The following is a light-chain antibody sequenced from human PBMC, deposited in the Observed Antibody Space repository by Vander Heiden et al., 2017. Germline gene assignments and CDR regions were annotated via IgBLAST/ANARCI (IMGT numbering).Light chain of an antibody. CDR1: QSISSY. J-gene: IGKJ1*01. V-gene: IGKV1-39*01. Sequence: PSSLSASVGDRVTITCRASQSISSYLNWYQQKPGKAPKLLIYAASSLQSGVPSRFSGSGSGTDFTLTISSLQPEDFATYYCQQSYSTPQTFGQGTKVEIK. CDR2: AAS. CDR3: QQSYSTPQT.